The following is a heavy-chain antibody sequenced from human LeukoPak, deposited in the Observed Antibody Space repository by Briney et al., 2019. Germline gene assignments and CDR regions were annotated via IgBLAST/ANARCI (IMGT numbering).Heavy chain of an antibody. CDR3: ARDLAWGAY. CDR1: GFTFSIYT. Sequence: GGSLRLSCVASGFTFSIYTMSWVRQAPGKGLEWVSFITSSSSSIYSADSVKGRLTISRDNAKNSLYLEMNGLRDEDTAVYYCARDLAWGAYWGQGTLVTVSS. CDR2: ITSSSSSI. D-gene: IGHD4/OR15-4a*01. V-gene: IGHV3-21*01. J-gene: IGHJ4*02.